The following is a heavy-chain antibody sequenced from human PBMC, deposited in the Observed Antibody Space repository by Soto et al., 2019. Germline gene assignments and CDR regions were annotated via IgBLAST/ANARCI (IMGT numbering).Heavy chain of an antibody. CDR3: ARFEGTRTTNFYHYMDV. CDR1: VGTFSDYN. D-gene: IGHD2-8*01. J-gene: IGHJ6*03. Sequence: VQLVQSGAEVKRPGSSVKVSCKAPVGTFSDYNIAWVRQARGQGLEWMGRIIPKLGITNYAHKFQDRVRITADKATSTAYMELTSLRYEATAVYFCARFEGTRTTNFYHYMDVWGSGTSVTFS. CDR2: IIPKLGIT. V-gene: IGHV1-69*02.